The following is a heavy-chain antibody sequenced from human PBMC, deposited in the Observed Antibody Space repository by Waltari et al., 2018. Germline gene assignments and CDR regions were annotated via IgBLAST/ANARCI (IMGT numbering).Heavy chain of an antibody. D-gene: IGHD3-22*01. CDR2: VYISGTT. Sequence: LQLQESGPGLVKASETLSLNCTVSDDSTSYSSYFWGWIRQPPGKGLEWIGSVYISGTTYYNPSLKGRVTMSRETSKNQFSLKLKSVTAADTAVYYCARGGYYYDTLGDSWGQGTLVTVSS. V-gene: IGHV4-39*07. J-gene: IGHJ5*01. CDR1: DDSTSYSSYF. CDR3: ARGGYYYDTLGDS.